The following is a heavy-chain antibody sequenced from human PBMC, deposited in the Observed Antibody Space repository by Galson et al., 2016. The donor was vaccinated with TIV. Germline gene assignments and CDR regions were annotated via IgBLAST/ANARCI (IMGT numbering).Heavy chain of an antibody. Sequence: SVKVSCKASGYTFTIYAMQWVRQAPGQRLEWMGWINGGNGDTKYSQQFQDRLTITRDTSASTAYMELSSLRSEDTAVYYCARPPYCGGDCYKYDHWGQGTLVTVSS. D-gene: IGHD2-21*02. J-gene: IGHJ4*02. CDR2: INGGNGDT. V-gene: IGHV1-3*01. CDR1: GYTFTIYA. CDR3: ARPPYCGGDCYKYDH.